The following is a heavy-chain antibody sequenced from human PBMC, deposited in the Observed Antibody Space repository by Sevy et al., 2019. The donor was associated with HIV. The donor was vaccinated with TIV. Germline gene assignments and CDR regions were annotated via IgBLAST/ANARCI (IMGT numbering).Heavy chain of an antibody. CDR1: GYTFTSYD. CDR2: MNPNSGNT. V-gene: IGHV1-8*01. J-gene: IGHJ3*02. D-gene: IGHD3-22*01. CDR3: ALMNYYDSSGYYYGAFDI. Sequence: ASVKVSCKASGYTFTSYDINWVRQATGQGLEWMGWMNPNSGNTGYAQKFQGRVTMTRNTSRSTAYMELSSLRSEDTAVYYCALMNYYDSSGYYYGAFDIWGQRTMVTVSS.